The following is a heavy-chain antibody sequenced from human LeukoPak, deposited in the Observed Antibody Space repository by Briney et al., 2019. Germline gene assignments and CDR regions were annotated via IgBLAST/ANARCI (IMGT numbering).Heavy chain of an antibody. CDR2: IKQDGRDK. J-gene: IGHJ5*02. CDR3: ARVDGHAHWFDP. Sequence: PGGSLSLSCAASGLTFSSYWMSWVRQAPGKGLEGVANIKQDGRDKYYVDSVKGRFTISRDNAKNSLYLQMNSLSAEDTAVYYCARVDGHAHWFDPWGQGTLVTVSS. CDR1: GLTFSSYW. V-gene: IGHV3-7*03.